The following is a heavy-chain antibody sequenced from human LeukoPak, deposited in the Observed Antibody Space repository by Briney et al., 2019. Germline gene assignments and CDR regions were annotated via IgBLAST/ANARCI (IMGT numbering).Heavy chain of an antibody. CDR1: GGTFSSYA. V-gene: IGHV1-69*13. CDR2: IIPIFGTA. Sequence: SVKVSCKASGGTFSSYAISWVRQAPGQGLEWMGGIIPIFGTANYAQKFQGRVTITADESRSTAYMELSSLRSEDTAVYYCARRVVDAFDIWGQGTMVTVSS. D-gene: IGHD2-15*01. CDR3: ARRVVDAFDI. J-gene: IGHJ3*02.